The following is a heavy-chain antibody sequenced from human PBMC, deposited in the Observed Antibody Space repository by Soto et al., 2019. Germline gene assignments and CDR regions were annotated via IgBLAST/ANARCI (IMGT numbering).Heavy chain of an antibody. V-gene: IGHV3-23*01. CDR1: GFTFSSYA. Sequence: EVQLLESGGGLVQPGGSLRLSCAASGFTFSSYAMNWVRQAPGKGLEWVSVISGSGGSTYYADSVKGRFTISKDNSKNPLYLQMNSLRAEDTAVYYCAKWATGTYFDYWGQGTLVTVSS. CDR3: AKWATGTYFDY. CDR2: ISGSGGST. J-gene: IGHJ4*02. D-gene: IGHD1-1*01.